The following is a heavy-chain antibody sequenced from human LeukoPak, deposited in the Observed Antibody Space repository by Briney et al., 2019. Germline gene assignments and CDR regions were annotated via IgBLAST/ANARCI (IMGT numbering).Heavy chain of an antibody. Sequence: SETLSLTCAVYGGSFSGYYWSWIRQPPGKGLEWIGEINHSVSTNYNPSLKSRVTISVDTSKNQFSLKLSSVTAADTAVYYCAREGYYYDSSGYSKVFDIWGQGKMVTVSS. CDR1: GGSFSGYY. V-gene: IGHV4-34*01. D-gene: IGHD3-22*01. J-gene: IGHJ3*02. CDR2: INHSVST. CDR3: AREGYYYDSSGYSKVFDI.